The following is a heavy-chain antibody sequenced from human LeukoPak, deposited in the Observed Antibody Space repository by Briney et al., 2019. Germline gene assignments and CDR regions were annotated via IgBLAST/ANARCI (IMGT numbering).Heavy chain of an antibody. D-gene: IGHD6-13*01. CDR1: GYSFAGYG. J-gene: IGHJ4*02. CDR2: FNPENGNT. Sequence: ASVKVSCKASGYSFAGYGITWVRRAPGQGLEWMGWFNPENGNTNYAQKVQGRVTMTADTSTSTSYMELRSLRSDDAAVYYCAREHSSSWDQFDYWGQGTLVTVSS. CDR3: AREHSSSWDQFDY. V-gene: IGHV1-18*01.